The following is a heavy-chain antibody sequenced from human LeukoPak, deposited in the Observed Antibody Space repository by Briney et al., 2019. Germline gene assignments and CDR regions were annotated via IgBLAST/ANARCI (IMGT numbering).Heavy chain of an antibody. Sequence: GSLRLSCAASGFTFSSYVMSWVRQPPGKGLEWIGEINHSGSTNYNPSLKSRVTISVDTSKNQFSLKLSSVTAADTAVYYCARGHPLYSSGWYALDSWGQGTLVTVSS. CDR2: INHSGST. V-gene: IGHV4-34*01. D-gene: IGHD6-19*01. J-gene: IGHJ4*02. CDR3: ARGHPLYSSGWYALDS. CDR1: GFTFSSYV.